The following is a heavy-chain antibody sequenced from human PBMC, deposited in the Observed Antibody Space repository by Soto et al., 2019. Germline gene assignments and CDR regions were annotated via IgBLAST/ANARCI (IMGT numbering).Heavy chain of an antibody. D-gene: IGHD1-1*01. J-gene: IGHJ4*02. CDR2: LSRSGGTT. CDR1: GFTFSSYA. CDR3: ARDNAPNYYFDS. V-gene: IGHV3-23*01. Sequence: GGSLRLSCAASGFTFSSYAMSWVRQAPGKGLEWVSSLSRSGGTTYYADSVKDRFTISRDNSKNTLYLHMSVLRTEDTAIYYCARDNAPNYYFDSWGQGTLVTVSS.